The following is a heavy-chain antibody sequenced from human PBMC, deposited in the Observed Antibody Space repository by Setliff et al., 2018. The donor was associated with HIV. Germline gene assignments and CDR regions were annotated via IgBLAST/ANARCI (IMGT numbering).Heavy chain of an antibody. Sequence: ASVKVSCKTSGDTFTSYDINWVRQAAGHGLEWMGWMTPYSGNTGYAQKFRGRVSMTRNTSISTAYMELSSLRSEDTAVYYCARVGGLRMDRGVVSDYWGQGTLVTVSS. CDR1: GDTFTSYD. CDR2: MTPYSGNT. CDR3: ARVGGLRMDRGVVSDY. J-gene: IGHJ4*02. D-gene: IGHD3-10*01. V-gene: IGHV1-8*02.